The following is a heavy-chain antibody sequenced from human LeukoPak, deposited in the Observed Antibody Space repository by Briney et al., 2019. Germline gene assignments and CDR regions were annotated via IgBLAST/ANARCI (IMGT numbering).Heavy chain of an antibody. Sequence: ASVKVSCKASGYTFTGYYMHWVRQAPGQGLEWMGWINPNSGGTNYAQKFQGRVTMTRDPSISTAYMELSRLRSDDTAVYYCARDPEVWGITMTLGGFDPWGQGTLVTVSS. CDR2: INPNSGGT. J-gene: IGHJ5*02. V-gene: IGHV1-2*02. CDR3: ARDPEVWGITMTLGGFDP. D-gene: IGHD3-22*01. CDR1: GYTFTGYY.